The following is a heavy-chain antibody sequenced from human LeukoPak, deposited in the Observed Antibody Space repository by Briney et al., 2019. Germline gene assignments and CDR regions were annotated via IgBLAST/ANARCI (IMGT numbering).Heavy chain of an antibody. D-gene: IGHD3-3*01. CDR2: IYYSGST. CDR1: GGSISSGDYY. CDR3: ARSGVVTKGSGDY. J-gene: IGHJ4*02. Sequence: PSETLSLTCTVSGGSISSGDYYWSWIRQPPGKGLEWIGYIYYSGSTHYNPSLKSRVTISVDTSKNQFSLKLSSVTAADTAVYYCARSGVVTKGSGDYWGQGTLVTVSS. V-gene: IGHV4-30-4*01.